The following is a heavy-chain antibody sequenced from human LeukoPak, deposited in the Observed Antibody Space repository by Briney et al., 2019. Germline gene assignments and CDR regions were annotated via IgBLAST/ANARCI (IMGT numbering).Heavy chain of an antibody. V-gene: IGHV4-39*01. D-gene: IGHD3-22*01. CDR2: IYYSGST. CDR3: ASRTRLSSGYYFGKITGFDY. CDR1: GGSISSSSYY. Sequence: SETLSLTCTVSGGSISSSSYYWGWIRQPPGKGLEWIGSIYYSGSTYYNPSLKSRVTISVDTSKNQFSLKLSSVTAADTAVYYCASRTRLSSGYYFGKITGFDYWGRGTLVTVSS. J-gene: IGHJ4*02.